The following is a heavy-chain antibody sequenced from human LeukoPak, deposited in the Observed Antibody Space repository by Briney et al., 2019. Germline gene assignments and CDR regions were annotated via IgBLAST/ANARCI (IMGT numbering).Heavy chain of an antibody. D-gene: IGHD6-13*01. Sequence: GGSLRLSCAASGFTVGDNYMTWVRQAPGKGLEWVSLIYSGGTTEYADSVKGRFSISRDNSKNTLYLQMNSLRAEDTALYYCAKGDSNPAPYYFDYWGQGTLVTVSS. V-gene: IGHV3-53*01. CDR3: AKGDSNPAPYYFDY. CDR1: GFTVGDNY. CDR2: IYSGGTT. J-gene: IGHJ4*02.